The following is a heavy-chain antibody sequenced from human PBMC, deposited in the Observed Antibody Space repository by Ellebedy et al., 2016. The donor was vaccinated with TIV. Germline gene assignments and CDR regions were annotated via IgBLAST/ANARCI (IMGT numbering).Heavy chain of an antibody. CDR1: GFTFSSYG. CDR2: IWYGGSNK. J-gene: IGHJ4*02. Sequence: GESLKISCAASGFTFSSYGMHWVRQAPGKGLEWVAVIWYGGSNKYYADSVKGRFTISRDNSKNTLYLQMNSLRAEDTAVYYCARDHRPNYDFWSGYYGGFGYWGQGTLVTVSS. CDR3: ARDHRPNYDFWSGYYGGFGY. D-gene: IGHD3-3*01. V-gene: IGHV3-33*01.